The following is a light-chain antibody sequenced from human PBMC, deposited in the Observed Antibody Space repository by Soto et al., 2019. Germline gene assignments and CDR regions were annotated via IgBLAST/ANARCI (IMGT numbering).Light chain of an antibody. Sequence: EIVLTQSPGTLSLSPGERATLSCRASQTISSSFLAWYQQKPGQAPRLLIYRASRRAPGIPDRFSGSGSWTAFTLTISRLEAEDFAVYYCHQFCSSPLYTFCPGTKVEIK. CDR3: HQFCSSPLYT. J-gene: IGKJ3*01. CDR1: QTISSSF. CDR2: RAS. V-gene: IGKV3-20*01.